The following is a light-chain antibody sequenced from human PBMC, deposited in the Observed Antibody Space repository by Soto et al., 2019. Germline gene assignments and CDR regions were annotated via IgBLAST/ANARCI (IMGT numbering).Light chain of an antibody. CDR3: QQRSNWPGT. V-gene: IGKV3-11*01. J-gene: IGKJ1*01. CDR2: GAS. CDR1: QSVSGY. Sequence: IVLTHSPSTLALYPGERATLSCRASQSVSGYLAWYQQKPGQAPSLFIYGASNRATGIPDRFSGSGSGTDFSLTISSLEPEDFAVYYCQQRSNWPGTFGQGTKVDIK.